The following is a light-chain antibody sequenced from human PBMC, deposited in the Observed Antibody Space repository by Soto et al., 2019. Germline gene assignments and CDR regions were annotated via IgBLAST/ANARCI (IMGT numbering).Light chain of an antibody. CDR1: SSNIGSYI. Sequence: QSVLTQPPSASGTPGQTVTISCSGSSSNIGSYIVNWYQQLPGTAPKLLIYSDSQRPSGVPDRFSASKSGTSASLAISGLQSEDEADYYCSAWDDSRNAVRFGGGTKVTVL. J-gene: IGLJ3*02. CDR3: SAWDDSRNAVR. CDR2: SDS. V-gene: IGLV1-44*01.